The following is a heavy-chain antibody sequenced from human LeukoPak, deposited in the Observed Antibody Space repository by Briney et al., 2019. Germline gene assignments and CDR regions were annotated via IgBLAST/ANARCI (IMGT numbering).Heavy chain of an antibody. CDR3: AKTRLRYFVY. CDR2: IYYSGCT. J-gene: IGHJ4*02. CDR1: GGSISSSSYY. V-gene: IGHV4-39*07. Sequence: SETLSLTCTVSGGSISSSSYYWGWIRQPPGKGLEWIGSIYYSGCTYYNPSLKSRVTISVDTSKNQFSLKLSSVTAADTAVYYCAKTRLRYFVYWGQGTLVTVSS. D-gene: IGHD3-9*01.